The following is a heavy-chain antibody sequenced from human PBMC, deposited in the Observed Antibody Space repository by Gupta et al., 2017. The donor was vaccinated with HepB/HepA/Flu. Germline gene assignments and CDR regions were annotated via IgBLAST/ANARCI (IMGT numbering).Heavy chain of an antibody. Sequence: GLVKPSETLSLTCTVSGGSTSSSSYYWGWIRQPPGKGLEWIGSIYYSGSTYYNPSLKSRVTISVDTSKNQFSLKLSSVTAADTAVYYCARHPTQVKANPPGGSGSYYDAPRDWFDPWGQGTLVTVSS. CDR2: IYYSGST. J-gene: IGHJ5*02. V-gene: IGHV4-39*01. CDR1: GGSTSSSSYY. CDR3: ARHPTQVKANPPGGSGSYYDAPRDWFDP. D-gene: IGHD1-26*01.